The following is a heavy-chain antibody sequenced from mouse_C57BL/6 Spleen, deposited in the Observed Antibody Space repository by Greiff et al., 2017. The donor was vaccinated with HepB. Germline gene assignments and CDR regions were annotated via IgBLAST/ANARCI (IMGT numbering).Heavy chain of an antibody. V-gene: IGHV1-80*01. CDR2: IYPGDGDT. D-gene: IGHD2-4*01. CDR3: ARSYDYDVLAIDY. CDR1: GYAFSSYW. J-gene: IGHJ4*01. Sequence: QVQLQQSGAELVKPGASVKISCKASGYAFSSYWMNWVKQRPGKGLEWIGQIYPGDGDTNYNGKFKGKATLTADKSSSTAYMQLSSLTSEDSAVYFCARSYDYDVLAIDYWGQGTSVTVSS.